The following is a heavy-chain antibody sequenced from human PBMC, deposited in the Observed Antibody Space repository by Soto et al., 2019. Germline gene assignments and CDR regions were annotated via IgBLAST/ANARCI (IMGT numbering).Heavy chain of an antibody. Sequence: GGSLRLSCAASGFTFSSYWMHWVRQAPGKGLVWVSRINSDGSSTSYADSVKGRFTISRDNAKNTLYLQMNSLRAEDTAVYYCARAIHPYGDLAQGHYYYYYYGVDVWGQGTTVTVSS. CDR2: INSDGSST. CDR1: GFTFSSYW. J-gene: IGHJ6*02. D-gene: IGHD4-17*01. V-gene: IGHV3-74*01. CDR3: ARAIHPYGDLAQGHYYYYYYGVDV.